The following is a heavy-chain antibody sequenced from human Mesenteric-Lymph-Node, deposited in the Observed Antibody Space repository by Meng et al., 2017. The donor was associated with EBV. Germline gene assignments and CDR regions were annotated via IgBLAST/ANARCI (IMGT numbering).Heavy chain of an antibody. V-gene: IGHV1-69*06. Sequence: HVQLGPAGAEVMKRGSPVTGSCRASGGTFNTYGISWVRQAPGQGLEWMGGIVPFYGTPDYAQKFQDRMTISADTSTNTGYMGLTNLTSGDSAVYYCARKLGPVQRGYFDYWGQGSLVTVSS. CDR2: IVPFYGTP. D-gene: IGHD6-25*01. CDR1: GGTFNTYG. CDR3: ARKLGPVQRGYFDY. J-gene: IGHJ4*02.